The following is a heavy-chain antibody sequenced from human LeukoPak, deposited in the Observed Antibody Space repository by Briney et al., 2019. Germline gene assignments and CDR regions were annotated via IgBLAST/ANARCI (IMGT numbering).Heavy chain of an antibody. J-gene: IGHJ4*02. Sequence: GASVKVSCKASGYTFTSCDINWVRQATGQGLEWMGWMNPNSGNTGYAQKFQGRVIMTRNTSISTAYMELSSLRYEDTAVYYCARRGRASEIDYWGQGTLVTVSS. D-gene: IGHD3-10*01. V-gene: IGHV1-8*01. CDR1: GYTFTSCD. CDR3: ARRGRASEIDY. CDR2: MNPNSGNT.